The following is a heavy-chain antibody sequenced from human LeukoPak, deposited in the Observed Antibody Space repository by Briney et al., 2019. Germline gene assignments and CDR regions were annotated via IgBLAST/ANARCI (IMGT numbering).Heavy chain of an antibody. J-gene: IGHJ3*02. CDR3: ARRDGYGAYDI. CDR2: ISGSGGST. Sequence: GTLRLSCAASGFTFSSYGMSWVRQAPGKGLEWVSAISGSGGSTYYADSVKGRFTISRDNSKNTLYLQMNSLRAEDTAVYYCARRDGYGAYDIWGQGTMVTVSS. V-gene: IGHV3-23*01. CDR1: GFTFSSYG. D-gene: IGHD5-24*01.